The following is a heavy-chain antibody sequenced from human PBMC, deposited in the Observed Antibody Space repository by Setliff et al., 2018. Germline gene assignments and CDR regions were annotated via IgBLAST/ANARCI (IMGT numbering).Heavy chain of an antibody. V-gene: IGHV4-34*01. CDR3: RFWSGYLKNDF. D-gene: IGHD3-3*01. Sequence: SETLSLTCTVYGGSFSDCYWGWVRQPPGKGLEWIGEINHSGSTNYIPSLKSRLTISVDTSKNQFSLKLSSVTAADTAVYYCRFWSGYLKNDFWGQGTLVTVSS. CDR2: INHSGST. CDR1: GGSFSDCY. J-gene: IGHJ4*02.